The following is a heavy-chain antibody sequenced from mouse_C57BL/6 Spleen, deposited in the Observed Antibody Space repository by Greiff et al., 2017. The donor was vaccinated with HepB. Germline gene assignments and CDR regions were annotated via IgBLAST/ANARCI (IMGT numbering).Heavy chain of an antibody. Sequence: VQLQQSGAELVRPGTSVKVSCKASGYAFTNYLIEWVKQRPGQSLEWIGVINPGSGGTNYNEKFKGKATLTADKSSSTAYMQLSSLTSEDSAVYFCARWTTVVATDWYFDVWGTGTTVTVSS. D-gene: IGHD1-1*01. J-gene: IGHJ1*03. CDR2: INPGSGGT. V-gene: IGHV1-54*01. CDR3: ARWTTVVATDWYFDV. CDR1: GYAFTNYL.